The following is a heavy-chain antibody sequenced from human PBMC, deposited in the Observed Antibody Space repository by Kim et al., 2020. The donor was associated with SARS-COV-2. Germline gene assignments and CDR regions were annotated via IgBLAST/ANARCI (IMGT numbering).Heavy chain of an antibody. Sequence: ASVKVSCKASGYTFTSYGISWVRQAPGQGLEWMGWISAYNGNTNYAQKLQGRVTMTTDTSTSTAYMELRSLRSDDTAVYYCARDLSYCSSTSCYSHWFDPWGQGTLVTVSS. V-gene: IGHV1-18*01. D-gene: IGHD2-2*01. CDR1: GYTFTSYG. CDR2: ISAYNGNT. CDR3: ARDLSYCSSTSCYSHWFDP. J-gene: IGHJ5*02.